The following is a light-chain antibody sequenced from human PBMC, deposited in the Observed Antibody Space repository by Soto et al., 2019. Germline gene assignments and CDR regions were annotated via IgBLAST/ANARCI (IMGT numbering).Light chain of an antibody. CDR1: QSVSSSY. J-gene: IGKJ2*01. V-gene: IGKV3-20*01. CDR3: QQYGSSPVYT. Sequence: EIVLTQSPGTLSLSPGERATLSCRASQSVSSSYLAWYQQKPGQARRLLIYGASSRATGIPDRFSGSGSGTAFTLTISRLEPEDFAVYYCQQYGSSPVYTFGQGTKLEIK. CDR2: GAS.